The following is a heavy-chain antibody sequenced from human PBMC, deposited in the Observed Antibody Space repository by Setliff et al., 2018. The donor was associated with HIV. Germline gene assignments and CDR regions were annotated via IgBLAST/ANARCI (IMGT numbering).Heavy chain of an antibody. D-gene: IGHD2-8*01. CDR3: ARVANVLAHPLYYYYMDV. V-gene: IGHV3-48*01. CDR1: GFTFSDYY. J-gene: IGHJ6*03. Sequence: GGSLRLSCAASGFTFSDYYMKWVRQAPGKGLEWVSYISSSSRTRYYGDSVKGRFTVSRDNAKNSLYLQMNSLRAEDTAVYYCARVANVLAHPLYYYYMDVWGKGTTVTVSS. CDR2: ISSSSRTR.